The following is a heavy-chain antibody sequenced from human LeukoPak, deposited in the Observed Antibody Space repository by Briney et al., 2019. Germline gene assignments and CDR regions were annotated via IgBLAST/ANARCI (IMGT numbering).Heavy chain of an antibody. J-gene: IGHJ4*02. V-gene: IGHV3-23*01. CDR3: AKDYGSYRGGY. Sequence: PGGSLRLSCAASGFTFSSVAMTWVRQAPGKGLEWVSAISNSGDSTYYADSVKGRFTISRDNSKNTLYLQMNSLRAEDTAVYYCAKDYGSYRGGYWGQGILVTVSS. CDR1: GFTFSSVA. D-gene: IGHD1-26*01. CDR2: ISNSGDST.